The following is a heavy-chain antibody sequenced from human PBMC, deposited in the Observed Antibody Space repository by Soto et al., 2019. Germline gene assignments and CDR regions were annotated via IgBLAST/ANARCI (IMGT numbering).Heavy chain of an antibody. J-gene: IGHJ5*01. CDR2: ICCSSSYI. V-gene: IGHV3-48*01. Sequence: EVQLVESGGGLVQPGGSLRLSCAASGFTFSSYRINWVRQAPGKALEWVSYICCSSSYIFYADSVRGRFTISRDKAQNSVYLQMKSLRAEDTPVYYCARIGVTSWCNDCWGHGYLVTVSS. CDR1: GFTFSSYR. D-gene: IGHD2-8*01. CDR3: ARIGVTSWCNDC.